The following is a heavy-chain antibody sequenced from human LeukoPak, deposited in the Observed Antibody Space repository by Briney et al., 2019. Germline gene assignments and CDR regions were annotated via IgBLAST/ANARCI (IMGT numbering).Heavy chain of an antibody. CDR1: GGSISSYY. D-gene: IGHD3-10*01. CDR3: ARTYGSGSYLSP. V-gene: IGHV4-59*08. J-gene: IGHJ5*02. CDR2: IYYSGST. Sequence: SETLSLTCTVSGGSISSYYWSWIRQPPGKGLEWIGYIYYSGSTNYNPSLKSRVTISVDTSKNRFSLKLSSVTAADTAVYYCARTYGSGSYLSPWGQGTLVTVSS.